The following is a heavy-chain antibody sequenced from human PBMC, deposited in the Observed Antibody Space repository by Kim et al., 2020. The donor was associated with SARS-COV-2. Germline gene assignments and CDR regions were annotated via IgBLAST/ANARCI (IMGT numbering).Heavy chain of an antibody. Sequence: GRFTISRDNSKNTLYLQMNSLRAEDTAVYYCAKGPTIFGVVIFYYYGMDVWGQGTTVTVSS. J-gene: IGHJ6*02. D-gene: IGHD3-3*01. CDR3: AKGPTIFGVVIFYYYGMDV. V-gene: IGHV3-30*02.